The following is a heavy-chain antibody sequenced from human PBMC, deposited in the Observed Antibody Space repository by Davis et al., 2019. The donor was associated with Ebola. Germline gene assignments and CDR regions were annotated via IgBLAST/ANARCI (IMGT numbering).Heavy chain of an antibody. J-gene: IGHJ4*02. CDR2: ISSGSFTI. CDR3: ARWSILGQ. D-gene: IGHD3-3*01. CDR1: DISFSRYS. Sequence: ASLMISCAASDISFSRYSMNWVRQAPGKGLEWVAFISSGSFTIHYADSVKGRFTISRDNAKNSLFLQMNSLRDEDTAVYYCARWSILGQWGQGTLVTVSS. V-gene: IGHV3-48*02.